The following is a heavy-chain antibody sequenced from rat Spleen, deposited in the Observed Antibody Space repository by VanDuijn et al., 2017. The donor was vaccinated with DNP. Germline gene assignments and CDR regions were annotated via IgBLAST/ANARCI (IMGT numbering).Heavy chain of an antibody. J-gene: IGHJ2*01. CDR2: IGSDGYAP. Sequence: EVQLVESGGGLVQPGRSLKLSCAASGFTFSDYYMAWVRQAPTKGLEWVAYIGSDGYAPYYGDSVKGRFTTSRDNAKSILYLQMDSLRSEDTATYYCARPDYWGQGVMVTVSS. CDR1: GFTFSDYY. V-gene: IGHV5-7*01. CDR3: ARPDY.